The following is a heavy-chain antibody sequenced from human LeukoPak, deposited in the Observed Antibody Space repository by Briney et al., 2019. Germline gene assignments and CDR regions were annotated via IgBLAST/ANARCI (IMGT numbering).Heavy chain of an antibody. Sequence: GGSLRLSCAASGFTFSSYWMSWVRQAPGKGLEWVSAISGSGGSTYYADSVKGRFTISRDNSKNTLYLQMNSLRAEDTAVYYCTKVQSRVAGPFDYWGQGTLVTVSS. D-gene: IGHD6-19*01. CDR2: ISGSGGST. CDR1: GFTFSSYW. V-gene: IGHV3-23*01. CDR3: TKVQSRVAGPFDY. J-gene: IGHJ4*02.